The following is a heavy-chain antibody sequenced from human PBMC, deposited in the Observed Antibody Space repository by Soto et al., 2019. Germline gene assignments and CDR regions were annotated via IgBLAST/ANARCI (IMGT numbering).Heavy chain of an antibody. V-gene: IGHV4-61*01. CDR3: ARMGRSSSSPYWFDP. CDR2: IYYSGST. Sequence: QVQLQESGPGLVKPSETLSLTCTVSGGSVSSGSYYWSWIRQPPGKGLEWIGYIYYSGSTNYNPPLKSRVTISVDTSKNQFSLKLSSVTAADTAVYYCARMGRSSSSPYWFDPWGQGTLVTVSS. J-gene: IGHJ5*02. D-gene: IGHD6-13*01. CDR1: GGSVSSGSYY.